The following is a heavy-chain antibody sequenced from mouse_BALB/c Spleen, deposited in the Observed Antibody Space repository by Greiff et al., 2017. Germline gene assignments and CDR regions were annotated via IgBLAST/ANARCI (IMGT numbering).Heavy chain of an antibody. J-gene: IGHJ2*01. CDR2: INSNGGST. D-gene: IGHD1-2*01. CDR3: ARDYGYYCDY. Sequence: EVKLVESGGGLVQPGGSLKLSCAASGFTFSSYGMSWVRQTPDKRLELVATINSNGGSTYYPDSVKGRFTISRDNAKNTLYLQMSSLKSEDTAMYYCARDYGYYCDYWGQGTTLTVSS. CDR1: GFTFSSYG. V-gene: IGHV5-6-3*01.